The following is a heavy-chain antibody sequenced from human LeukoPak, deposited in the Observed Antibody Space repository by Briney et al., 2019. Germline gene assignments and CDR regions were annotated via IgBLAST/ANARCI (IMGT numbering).Heavy chain of an antibody. J-gene: IGHJ5*02. CDR3: ARDYYGSANCFDP. V-gene: IGHV4-59*01. Sequence: SETLSLTCTVSGGSISSSYWSWLRQPPGKGLEWIGYIYYSGNTIYNPSLESRVTISVDTSKNQFSLKLSSVTAADTAVYYCARDYYGSANCFDPWGQGTLVTVSS. D-gene: IGHD3-10*01. CDR1: GGSISSSY. CDR2: IYYSGNT.